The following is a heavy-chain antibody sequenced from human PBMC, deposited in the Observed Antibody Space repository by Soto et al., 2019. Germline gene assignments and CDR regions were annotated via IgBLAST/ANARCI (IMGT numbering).Heavy chain of an antibody. V-gene: IGHV1-3*01. Sequence: GASVKVSCKASGYTFTTYGIHWVRQAPGQRLEWMGWINAGNGDTKYSQKFQGRVTIARDKSASTVYMELSSLRSEDTAVYYCARDLGVVVIDYWGQGTLVTVS. D-gene: IGHD3-22*01. CDR1: GYTFTTYG. J-gene: IGHJ4*02. CDR3: ARDLGVVVIDY. CDR2: INAGNGDT.